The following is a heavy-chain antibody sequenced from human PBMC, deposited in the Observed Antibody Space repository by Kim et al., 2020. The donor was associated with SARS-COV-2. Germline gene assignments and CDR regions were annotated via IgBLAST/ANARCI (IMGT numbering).Heavy chain of an antibody. CDR3: ARLMGFKTIIVVVTSHCYFDL. CDR2: IYYSGST. J-gene: IGHJ2*01. D-gene: IGHD3-22*01. V-gene: IGHV4-39*01. Sequence: SETLSLTCTVSGGSISSSSYYWGWIRQPPGKGLEWIGNIYYSGSTYYNPSLKSRVTISVDTSKNQFSLKLSCVTAADTAVYYCARLMGFKTIIVVVTSHCYFDLWGRGTLVTVSS. CDR1: GGSISSSSYY.